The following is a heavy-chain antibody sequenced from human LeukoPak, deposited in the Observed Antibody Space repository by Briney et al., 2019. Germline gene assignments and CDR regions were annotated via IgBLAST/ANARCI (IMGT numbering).Heavy chain of an antibody. J-gene: IGHJ4*02. CDR2: IWYDGSNK. V-gene: IGHV3-33*08. CDR3: ARDLDY. CDR1: GFTFSTYW. Sequence: PGGSLRLSCAASGFTFSTYWMSWVRQAPGKGLEWVAVIWYDGSNKYYADSVKGRFTISRDNSKNTLYLQMNSLRAEDTAVYYCARDLDYWGQGTLVTVSS.